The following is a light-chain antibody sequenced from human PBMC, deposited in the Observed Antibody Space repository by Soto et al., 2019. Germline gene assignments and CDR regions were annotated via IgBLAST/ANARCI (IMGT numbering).Light chain of an antibody. J-gene: IGLJ1*01. CDR3: SSFRSGATL. Sequence: QSALTQPASVSESPGQSITISCTGTSSDIGGYNFVSWYHQHPGKAPKLMIYEVSNRPSGVSDRFSGSKSGNTASLTISGLQAEDEADYYCSSFRSGATLFGTGTKLTVL. V-gene: IGLV2-14*01. CDR2: EVS. CDR1: SSDIGGYNF.